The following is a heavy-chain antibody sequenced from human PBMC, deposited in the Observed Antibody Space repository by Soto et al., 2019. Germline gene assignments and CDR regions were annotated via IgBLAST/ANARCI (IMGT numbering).Heavy chain of an antibody. D-gene: IGHD4-17*01. J-gene: IGHJ3*02. Sequence: QVQLVQSGAEVKKPGSSGKVSCKVLEGPLSSFPSTWVRKPPGQGLGWMGGIIPIFGTANYAQKFRGRVTIAADESTSTAYMELSSLRSEDTAVYYCAREGYDGDSSHDAFDIWGQGTMATVSS. CDR2: IIPIFGTA. V-gene: IGHV1-69*12. CDR3: AREGYDGDSSHDAFDI. CDR1: EGPLSSFP.